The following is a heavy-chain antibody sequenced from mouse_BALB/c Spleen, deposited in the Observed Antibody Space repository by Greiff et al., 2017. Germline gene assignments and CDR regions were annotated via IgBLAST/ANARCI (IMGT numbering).Heavy chain of an antibody. CDR1: GFAFSSYD. J-gene: IGHJ4*01. CDR2: ISDGGSYT. CDR3: ARDRVVATDYAMDY. Sequence: EVMLVESGGGLVKPGGSLKLSCAASGFAFSSYDMSWVRQTPEKRLEWVAYISDGGSYTYYPDSVKGRFTISRDNAKNNLYLQMSSLKSEDTAMYYCARDRVVATDYAMDYWGQGTSVTVSS. D-gene: IGHD1-1*01. V-gene: IGHV5-4*02.